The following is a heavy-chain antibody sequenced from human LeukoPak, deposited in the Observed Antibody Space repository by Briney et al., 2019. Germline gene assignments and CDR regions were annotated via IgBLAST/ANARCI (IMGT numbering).Heavy chain of an antibody. V-gene: IGHV3-23*01. CDR3: ARDRTNDYGNDVGAFDI. CDR1: GFAFSAYA. CDR2: TSGSSVGGGT. J-gene: IGHJ3*02. D-gene: IGHD4-11*01. Sequence: PGGSLRLSCAASGFAFSAYAMSWVRQAPGKGLEWVSTTSGSSVGGGTYYADSVKGRFTISRDNSKNTLYLQMNSLRAEDTAVYHCARDRTNDYGNDVGAFDIWGQGTMVTVSS.